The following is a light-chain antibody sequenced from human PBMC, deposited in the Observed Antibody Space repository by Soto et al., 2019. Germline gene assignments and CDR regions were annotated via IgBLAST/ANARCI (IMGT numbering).Light chain of an antibody. CDR1: QDINIY. J-gene: IGKJ4*01. Sequence: DILLTQSPSSLSASVGDRVTITCQASQDINIYLNWYQQKPGGAPKLLIYDATTLEMGVPPRFSGSGSETEFTFTISSLQPEDVATYYCQQSDNVPPLTSGGGTRVEIK. V-gene: IGKV1-33*01. CDR2: DAT. CDR3: QQSDNVPPLT.